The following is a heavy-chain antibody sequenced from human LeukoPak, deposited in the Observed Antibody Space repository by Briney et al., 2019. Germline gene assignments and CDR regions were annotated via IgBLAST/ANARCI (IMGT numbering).Heavy chain of an antibody. CDR3: ARDPATPTYYYDSNAFDY. J-gene: IGHJ4*02. CDR1: GFTFSNYA. CDR2: MSGSGGST. D-gene: IGHD3-22*01. V-gene: IGHV3-23*01. Sequence: GGSLRLSCAASGFTFSNYAMSWVRQAPGKGLEWVSSMSGSGGSTYYADSVKGRFTISRDNSKNTLYLQMNNLRAEDTALYYCARDPATPTYYYDSNAFDYWGQGTLVTVSS.